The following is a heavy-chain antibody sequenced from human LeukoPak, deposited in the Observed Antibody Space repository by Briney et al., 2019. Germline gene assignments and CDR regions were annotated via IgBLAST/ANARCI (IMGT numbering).Heavy chain of an antibody. CDR1: GFTFSSYA. D-gene: IGHD2-15*01. Sequence: GGSLRLSCAASGFTFSSYAMHWVRQAPGKGLEWVAVISYDGSNKYYADSVKGRFTISRDNSKNTLYLQMNSLRAEDTAVYYCARDGSQRYCSGGSCYYYYYYYMDVWGKGTTVTVSS. CDR2: ISYDGSNK. J-gene: IGHJ6*03. V-gene: IGHV3-30*04. CDR3: ARDGSQRYCSGGSCYYYYYYYMDV.